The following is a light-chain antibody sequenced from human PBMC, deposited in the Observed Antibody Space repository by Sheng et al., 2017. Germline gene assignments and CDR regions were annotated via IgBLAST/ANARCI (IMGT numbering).Light chain of an antibody. CDR3: QSYDSSLSGWV. V-gene: IGLV1-40*01. CDR2: GNS. Sequence: QSVLTQPPSVSGAPGQRVTISCTGSSSNIGAGYDVHWYQQLPGTAPKVLIYGNSNRPSVVPDRFSGSKSGTSASLAITGLQAEDEADYYCQSYDSSLSGWVFGGGTKLTVL. J-gene: IGLJ3*02. CDR1: SSNIGAGYD.